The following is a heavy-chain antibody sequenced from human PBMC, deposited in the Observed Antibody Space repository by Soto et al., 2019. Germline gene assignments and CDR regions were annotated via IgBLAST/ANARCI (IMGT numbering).Heavy chain of an antibody. CDR2: FDPEDGET. J-gene: IGHJ4*02. CDR1: GYTLTELS. V-gene: IGHV1-24*01. CDR3: ATYQTIGYCSSTSCSLDY. D-gene: IGHD2-2*01. Sequence: ASVKVSCKVSGYTLTELSMHWVRQAPGKGLEWTGGFDPEDGETIYAQKFQGRVTMTEDTSTDTAYMELSSLRSEDTAVYYCATYQTIGYCSSTSCSLDYWGQGTLVTVSS.